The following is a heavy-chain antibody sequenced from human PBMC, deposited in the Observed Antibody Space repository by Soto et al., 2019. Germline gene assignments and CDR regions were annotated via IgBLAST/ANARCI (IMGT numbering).Heavy chain of an antibody. Sequence: GGSLRLSCAASGFTFSSYAMHWVRQDPGKGLEWVAVISYDGSNKYYADSVKGRFTISRDNSKNTLYLQMNSLRAEDTAVYYCARDYGRFLEWSNYYYYGMDVWGQGTTVTVSS. CDR3: ARDYGRFLEWSNYYYYGMDV. D-gene: IGHD3-3*01. CDR2: ISYDGSNK. V-gene: IGHV3-30-3*01. CDR1: GFTFSSYA. J-gene: IGHJ6*02.